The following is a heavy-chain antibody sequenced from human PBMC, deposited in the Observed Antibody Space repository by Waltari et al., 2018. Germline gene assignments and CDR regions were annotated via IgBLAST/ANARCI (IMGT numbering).Heavy chain of an antibody. Sequence: VQLQESGPGLVKPSATLSLTCVVSGDSITTYYWSWIPQPPGKEPEWIGCVAYNGRTNYNPSLKSRVTISVDTSKTQFSLRLTDVNSADTAVYFCGRSYDFWSGYPVDYWGPGKLVTVSS. D-gene: IGHD3-3*01. J-gene: IGHJ4*02. CDR3: GRSYDFWSGYPVDY. CDR2: VAYNGRT. V-gene: IGHV4-59*01. CDR1: GDSITTYY.